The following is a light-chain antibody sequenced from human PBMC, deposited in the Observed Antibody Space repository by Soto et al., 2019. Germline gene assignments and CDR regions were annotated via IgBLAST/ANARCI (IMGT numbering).Light chain of an antibody. CDR3: QQYNSYSPWT. V-gene: IGKV1-5*03. J-gene: IGKJ1*01. CDR2: KAS. CDR1: KSISSW. Sequence: DIQMTQSPSTLSASVGDRVTITCRASKSISSWLAWYQQKPGKAPKLLIYKASSLESGVPSRFSGSGSGTEFTLTISSLQPDDFVTYYCQQYNSYSPWTFGQGTKVEIK.